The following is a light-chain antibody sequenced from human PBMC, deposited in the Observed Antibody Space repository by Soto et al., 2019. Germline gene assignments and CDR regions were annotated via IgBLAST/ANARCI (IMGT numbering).Light chain of an antibody. CDR2: GGS. CDR3: MQAVQTPIT. V-gene: IGKV2-28*01. Sequence: DIVMTQSPLSLPVTPGEPASISCRSSQSLLHSNGYNYLDWYLQRPGQSPQLLIYGGSNVAPGVPDRFSGSGSGTDFTLKISRVEADDVGVYYCMQAVQTPITFGQGTRLEIK. J-gene: IGKJ5*01. CDR1: QSLLHSNGYNY.